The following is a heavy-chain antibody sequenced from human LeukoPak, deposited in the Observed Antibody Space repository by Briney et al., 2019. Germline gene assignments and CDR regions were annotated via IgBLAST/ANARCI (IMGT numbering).Heavy chain of an antibody. V-gene: IGHV3-21*01. J-gene: IGHJ4*02. CDR2: ISSSSSYI. D-gene: IGHD3-22*01. CDR3: ARERHKYSYDGSGYPPY. CDR1: GLTFSSYS. Sequence: PGGSLRLSCAAAGLTFSSYSMNWVRQAPGEWLEWVSSISSSSSYIYYADSVKGRFTISRDHAKKSVYLSINSLITEHTGVYYCARERHKYSYDGSGYPPYWGQGTLVTVSS.